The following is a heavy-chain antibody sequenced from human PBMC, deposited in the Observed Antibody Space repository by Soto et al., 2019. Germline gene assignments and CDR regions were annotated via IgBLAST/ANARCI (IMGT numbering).Heavy chain of an antibody. J-gene: IGHJ1*01. CDR2: IYYSGST. CDR3: ARQGYYDSSGYYRYFQH. V-gene: IGHV4-39*01. D-gene: IGHD3-22*01. CDR1: GGSISSSSYY. Sequence: SETLSLTCTVSGGSISSSSYYWGWIRQPPGKGLEWIGSIYYSGSTYYNPSLKSRVTISVDTSKNQFSLKLSSVTAADTAVYYCARQGYYDSSGYYRYFQHWGQGTLVTVSS.